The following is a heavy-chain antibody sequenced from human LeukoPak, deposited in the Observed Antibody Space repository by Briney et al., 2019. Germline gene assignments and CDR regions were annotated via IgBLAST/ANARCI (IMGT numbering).Heavy chain of an antibody. J-gene: IGHJ4*02. CDR2: IYSGGST. CDR3: AKDSYSSSWYSPFDY. Sequence: TGGSLRLSCAASGFTVSSNYMSWVRQAPGKGLEWVSVIYSGGSTYYADSVKGRFTISRDNSKNTLYLQMNSLRAEDTAVYYCAKDSYSSSWYSPFDYWGQGTLVTVSS. D-gene: IGHD6-13*01. CDR1: GFTVSSNY. V-gene: IGHV3-53*05.